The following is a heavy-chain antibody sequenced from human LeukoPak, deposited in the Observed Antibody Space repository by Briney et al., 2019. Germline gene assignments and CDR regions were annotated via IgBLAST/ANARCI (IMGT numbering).Heavy chain of an antibody. CDR2: INHSGST. CDR1: GGSFSGYY. Sequence: SETLSLTCAVYGGSFSGYYWSWIRQPPGKGLEWIGEINHSGSTNYNPSLKSRVTISVDTSKNQFSLKLSSVTAADTAVYCCARELTVATRFDPWGQGTLVTVSS. CDR3: ARELTVATRFDP. J-gene: IGHJ5*02. V-gene: IGHV4-34*01. D-gene: IGHD5-12*01.